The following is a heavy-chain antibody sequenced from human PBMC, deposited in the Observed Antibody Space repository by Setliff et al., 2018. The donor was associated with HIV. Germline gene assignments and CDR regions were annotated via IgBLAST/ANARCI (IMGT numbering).Heavy chain of an antibody. V-gene: IGHV4-39*07. J-gene: IGHJ4*02. Sequence: SETLSLTCTVSGGSISSRNFYWGWIRQPPGKGLEWIGSIAYTGSGYYNSSLKIRVTISVDTSRNECSLKLTSVTAADTAVYYCAREVRLELQQGFDHWGQGSQVTVSS. CDR3: AREVRLELQQGFDH. CDR2: IAYTGSG. D-gene: IGHD1-26*01. CDR1: GGSISSRNFY.